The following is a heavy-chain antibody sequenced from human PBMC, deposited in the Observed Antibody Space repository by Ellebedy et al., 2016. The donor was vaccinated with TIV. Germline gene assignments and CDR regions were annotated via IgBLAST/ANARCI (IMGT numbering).Heavy chain of an antibody. Sequence: MPSETLSLTCTVSRGSISSYYWSWIRQPPGKGLEWIGYIYHSGSTNYNPSLKSRVTLSVDTSKNEFSLKLSSVTAADTAVYYCARRHPGKYYDVFDYWGQGTLVTVSS. J-gene: IGHJ4*02. CDR1: RGSISSYY. V-gene: IGHV4-59*01. D-gene: IGHD3-22*01. CDR3: ARRHPGKYYDVFDY. CDR2: IYHSGST.